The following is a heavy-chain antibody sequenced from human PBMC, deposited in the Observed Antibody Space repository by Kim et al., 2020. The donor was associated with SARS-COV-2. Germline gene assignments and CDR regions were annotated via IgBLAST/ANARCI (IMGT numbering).Heavy chain of an antibody. J-gene: IGHJ6*02. CDR3: ARGGYGGFRGVPLPRYYYGMDV. Sequence: SETLSLTCAVYGGSFSGYYWSWIRQPPGKGLEWIGEINHSGSTNYNPSLKSRVTISVDTSKNQFSLKLSSVTAADTAVYYCARGGYGGFRGVPLPRYYYGMDVWGQGTTVTVSS. CDR2: INHSGST. D-gene: IGHD3-10*01. V-gene: IGHV4-34*01. CDR1: GGSFSGYY.